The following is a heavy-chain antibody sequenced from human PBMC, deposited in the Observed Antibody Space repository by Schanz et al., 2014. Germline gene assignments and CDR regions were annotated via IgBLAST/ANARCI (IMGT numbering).Heavy chain of an antibody. CDR1: GFAFSSFA. J-gene: IGHJ4*02. CDR2: ISTSGTYM. D-gene: IGHD3-10*01. V-gene: IGHV3-21*04. Sequence: EVQLLESGGGLVQPGGSLRLSCVASGFAFSSFAMTWVRQAPGRGLEWVSSISTSGTYMYIADSLKGRLTISRDDAKNSLYLQMNSLRPEDTAVYYCAKYRGYYRVSGSYRELEYWGQGTLVTVSS. CDR3: AKYRGYYRVSGSYRELEY.